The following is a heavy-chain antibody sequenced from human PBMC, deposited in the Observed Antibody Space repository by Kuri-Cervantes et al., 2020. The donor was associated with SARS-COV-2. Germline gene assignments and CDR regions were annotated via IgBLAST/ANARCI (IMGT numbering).Heavy chain of an antibody. D-gene: IGHD3-10*01. V-gene: IGHV3-48*02. Sequence: GGSLRLSCAASGFTFSSYSMNWVRQAPGKGLEWVSYISSSSSTIYYADSVKGRFTISRDNAKNSLYLQMNSLRDEDTAVYYCARDSITMVQGVTSDAFDIWGQGTMVTVSS. CDR1: GFTFSSYS. CDR2: ISSSSSTI. J-gene: IGHJ3*02. CDR3: ARDSITMVQGVTSDAFDI.